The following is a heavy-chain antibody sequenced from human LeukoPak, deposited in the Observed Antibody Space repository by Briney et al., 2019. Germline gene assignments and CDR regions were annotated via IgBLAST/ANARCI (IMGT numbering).Heavy chain of an antibody. J-gene: IGHJ3*02. V-gene: IGHV4-61*02. Sequence: SETLSLTCTVSGGSISSGNYYWTWIQQTAAKGLEWIGRIHTSGSTNYNPSLESRVAISIDMSKNQFSLNWNSVTAADTGVYYCVRDRAGDSFDIWGQGTMVTVSS. CDR1: GGSISSGNYY. CDR2: IHTSGST. D-gene: IGHD7-27*01. CDR3: VRDRAGDSFDI.